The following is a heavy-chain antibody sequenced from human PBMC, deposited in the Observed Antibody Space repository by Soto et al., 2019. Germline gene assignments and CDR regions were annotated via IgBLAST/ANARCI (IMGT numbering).Heavy chain of an antibody. J-gene: IGHJ6*02. CDR2: FSGSGGST. CDR1: GFTFSNYA. Sequence: EVQLLGSGGGLVQPWGSLSISWAAAGFTFSNYALTWVRQSPGKGLEWVSTFSGSGGSTYYADSVRGRFSISRDNSKNTLFLQMNSLRVEDTAIYYCARDWTGDTCPCLDVWGQGTTVSVSS. V-gene: IGHV3-23*01. D-gene: IGHD3-3*01. CDR3: ARDWTGDTCPCLDV.